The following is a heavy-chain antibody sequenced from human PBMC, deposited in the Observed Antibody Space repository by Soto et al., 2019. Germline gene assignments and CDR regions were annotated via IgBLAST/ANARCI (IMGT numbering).Heavy chain of an antibody. Sequence: SSETLSLTCTVSNGSISSISNYYWSWIRQPPGKGLEWIGYIFLSGSANSNPSLKSRVTISVDTSKNQFSLKLSSVTAADTAVYYCARGRHILTGYYMGAYYYCGMDVWGQGTTVTVSS. CDR1: NGSISSISNYY. V-gene: IGHV4-61*05. CDR2: IFLSGSA. J-gene: IGHJ6*02. D-gene: IGHD3-9*01. CDR3: ARGRHILTGYYMGAYYYCGMDV.